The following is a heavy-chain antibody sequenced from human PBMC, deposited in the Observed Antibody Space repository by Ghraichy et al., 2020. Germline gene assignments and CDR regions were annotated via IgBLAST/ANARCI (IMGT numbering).Heavy chain of an antibody. J-gene: IGHJ6*02. Sequence: LSLTCAASGFTFSSYAMHWVRQAPGKGLEWVAVISYDGSNKYYADSVKGRFTISRDNSKNTLYLQMNSLRAEDTAVYYCARSVDTAMVQKDYYYGMDVWGQGTTVTVSS. D-gene: IGHD5-18*01. CDR2: ISYDGSNK. CDR3: ARSVDTAMVQKDYYYGMDV. CDR1: GFTFSSYA. V-gene: IGHV3-30-3*01.